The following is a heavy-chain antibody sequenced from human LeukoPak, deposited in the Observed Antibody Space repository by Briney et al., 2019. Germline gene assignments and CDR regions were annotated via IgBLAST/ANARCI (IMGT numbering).Heavy chain of an antibody. CDR2: IYYSGST. V-gene: IGHV4-31*03. D-gene: IGHD2-15*01. CDR3: ARVSGGGNFLDY. Sequence: SETLSPTCTVSGGSVSSGGHYWRWIRQHPGKGLEWIGYIYYSGSTYYNPSLKSRVTISVDTSKNQFSLKLSSATAADTAVYYCARVSGGGNFLDYWGQGTLVTVSS. J-gene: IGHJ4*02. CDR1: GGSVSSGGHY.